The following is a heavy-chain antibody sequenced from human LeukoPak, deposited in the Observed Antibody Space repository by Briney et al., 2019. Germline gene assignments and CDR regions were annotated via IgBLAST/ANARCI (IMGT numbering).Heavy chain of an antibody. V-gene: IGHV3-49*04. D-gene: IGHD3-10*01. J-gene: IGHJ6*02. CDR3: TSFTMVREVTNPHPYDGMDV. CDR1: GFTFGDYA. Sequence: PGRPLRLSCTASGFTFGDYAMSWVRQAPGKGLEWVGFIRSKTYGGTTEYAASVKGRFTISRDDSKSIAYLQMNSLKTEDTAVYYCTSFTMVREVTNPHPYDGMDVWGQGTTVTVSS. CDR2: IRSKTYGGTT.